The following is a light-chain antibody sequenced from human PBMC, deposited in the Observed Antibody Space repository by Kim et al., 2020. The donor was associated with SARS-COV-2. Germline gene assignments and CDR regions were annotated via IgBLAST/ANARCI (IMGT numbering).Light chain of an antibody. CDR3: QKCDSAPWT. J-gene: IGKJ1*01. CDR2: AAS. V-gene: IGKV1-27*01. Sequence: ASVGDRVTIPFRAIQDISNYLAWFQLKPGKAPKLLIYAASALQPGVPSRFSGSGSGTDFTLTVTSLQPEDVATYYCQKCDSAPWTFGQGTKVDIK. CDR1: QDISNY.